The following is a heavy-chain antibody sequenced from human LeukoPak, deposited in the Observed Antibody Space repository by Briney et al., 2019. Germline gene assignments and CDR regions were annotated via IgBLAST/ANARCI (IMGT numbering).Heavy chain of an antibody. J-gene: IGHJ4*02. Sequence: SETLSLTCTVSGGSISSGSYYWNWIRQPAGKGLGSIGRLYTSGSTNYNPSLRSRVTISVDTSKNQFSLKLSSVTAADTAVYYCASSVRGWLQFDYWGQGTLVTVSS. D-gene: IGHD5-24*01. V-gene: IGHV4-61*02. CDR2: LYTSGST. CDR3: ASSVRGWLQFDY. CDR1: GGSISSGSYY.